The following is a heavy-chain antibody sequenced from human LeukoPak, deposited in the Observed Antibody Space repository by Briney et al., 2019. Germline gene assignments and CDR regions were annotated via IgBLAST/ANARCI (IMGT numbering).Heavy chain of an antibody. CDR3: ARKSGSSGYPFDY. Sequence: PGGPLRLSCAASGFSFSSYSMNWVRQAPGKGLEWVSYITSSSSTMYYADAVKGRFAISRDNAKNSLYLQMNSLRAEDTAVYYCARKSGSSGYPFDYWGQGTLVTVSS. CDR2: ITSSSSTM. J-gene: IGHJ4*02. D-gene: IGHD3-22*01. CDR1: GFSFSSYS. V-gene: IGHV3-48*01.